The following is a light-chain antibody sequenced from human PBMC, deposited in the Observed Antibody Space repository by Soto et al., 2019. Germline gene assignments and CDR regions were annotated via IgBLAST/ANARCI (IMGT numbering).Light chain of an antibody. CDR1: SSNIGSHY. J-gene: IGLJ2*01. CDR3: AAWDDSLSAVI. CDR2: RNS. V-gene: IGLV1-47*01. Sequence: QSVLTQPPSASGTPGQRVTISCSGSSSNIGSHYVYWYQQLPGTAPKLLIYRNSQRPSGVPDRFSGSKSGTSASLAISGLRSEDEADYYCAAWDDSLSAVIFGGGTKLTVL.